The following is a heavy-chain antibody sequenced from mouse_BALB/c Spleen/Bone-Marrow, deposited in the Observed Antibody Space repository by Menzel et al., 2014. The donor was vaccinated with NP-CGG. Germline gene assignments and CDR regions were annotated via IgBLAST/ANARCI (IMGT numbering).Heavy chain of an antibody. CDR3: ARFRWGNYREGAMDY. Sequence: QVQLQQSGPELVKPGASVKISCKASGYAFSSSWMNWVKQRPGQGLEWIGRIYPGDGDTNYNGKFKGKATLTAGKSSSTAYMQLSSLTSVDAAVYFCARFRWGNYREGAMDYWGQGTSVTVSS. D-gene: IGHD2-1*01. CDR1: GYAFSSSW. V-gene: IGHV1-82*01. CDR2: IYPGDGDT. J-gene: IGHJ4*01.